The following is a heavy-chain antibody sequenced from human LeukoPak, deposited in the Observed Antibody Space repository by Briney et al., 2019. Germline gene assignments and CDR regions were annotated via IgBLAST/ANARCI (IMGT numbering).Heavy chain of an antibody. Sequence: GGSLRLSCAASGFTFSSYWMHWVRQAPGKGLVWVSRINSDGSSTSYADSVKGRFTISRDNAKNTLYLQMNSLRAEDTAVYYCASGSSGWTYGMDVWGQGTTVTVSS. CDR1: GFTFSSYW. D-gene: IGHD6-19*01. CDR2: INSDGSST. CDR3: ASGSSGWTYGMDV. J-gene: IGHJ6*02. V-gene: IGHV3-74*01.